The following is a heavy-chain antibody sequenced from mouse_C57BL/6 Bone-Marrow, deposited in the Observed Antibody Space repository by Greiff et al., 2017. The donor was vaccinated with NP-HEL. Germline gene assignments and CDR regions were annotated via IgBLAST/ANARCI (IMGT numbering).Heavy chain of an antibody. CDR2: ISSGGSYT. CDR1: GFTFSSYG. J-gene: IGHJ4*01. V-gene: IGHV5-6*02. Sequence: EVMLVESGGDLVKPGGSLKLSCAASGFTFSSYGMSWVRQTPDKRLEWVATISSGGSYTYYPDSVKGRATISRDNDKNTLDLQMSSLKSEDTAMYYCARHGRISTNAMDCWGEGTSVTVSS. D-gene: IGHD2-14*01. CDR3: ARHGRISTNAMDC.